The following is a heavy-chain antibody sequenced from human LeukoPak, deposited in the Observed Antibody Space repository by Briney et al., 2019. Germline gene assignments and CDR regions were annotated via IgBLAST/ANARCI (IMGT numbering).Heavy chain of an antibody. CDR1: GFTFSSYE. D-gene: IGHD6-19*01. CDR3: AKAHLGSSGWYGSSYFDY. V-gene: IGHV3-48*03. CDR2: ISSSGSTI. Sequence: GGSLRLSCAASGFTFSSYEMNWVRQAPGKGLEWVSYISSSGSTIYYADSVKGRFTIPRDNSKNTLYLQMNSLRAEDTAVYYCAKAHLGSSGWYGSSYFDYWGQGTLVTVSS. J-gene: IGHJ4*02.